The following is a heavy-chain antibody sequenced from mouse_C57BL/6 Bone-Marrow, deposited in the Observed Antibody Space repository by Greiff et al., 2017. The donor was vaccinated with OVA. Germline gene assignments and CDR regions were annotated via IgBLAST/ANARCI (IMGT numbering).Heavy chain of an antibody. V-gene: IGHV1-54*01. Sequence: QVQLKQSGAELVRPGTSVKVSCKASGYAFTNYLIEWVKQRPGQGLEWIGVINPGSGGTNYNEKFKGKATLTADKSSSTAYMQLSSLTSEDSAVYFCASRGFYYDYYYAMDYWGQGTSVTVSS. CDR1: GYAFTNYL. D-gene: IGHD2-4*01. CDR2: INPGSGGT. CDR3: ASRGFYYDYYYAMDY. J-gene: IGHJ4*01.